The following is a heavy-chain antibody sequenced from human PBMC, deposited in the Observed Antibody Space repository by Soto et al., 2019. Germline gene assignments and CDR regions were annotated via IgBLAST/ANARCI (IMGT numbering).Heavy chain of an antibody. V-gene: IGHV4-59*07. CDR2: IYYSGST. Sequence: SDTLSPTYNYSGRAISTYYWRGIWQPPGKGLEWIGYIYYSGSTNYNPSLQSRVTISVDTSKNQFSLKLSSVTAADTAVYYCAGVYCISTSCYGYDAFDIWGQGTMVT. J-gene: IGHJ3*02. CDR1: GRAISTYY. CDR3: AGVYCISTSCYGYDAFDI. D-gene: IGHD2-2*01.